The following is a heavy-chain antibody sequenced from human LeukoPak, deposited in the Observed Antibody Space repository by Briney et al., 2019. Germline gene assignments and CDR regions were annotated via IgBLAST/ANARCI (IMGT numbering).Heavy chain of an antibody. D-gene: IGHD6-13*01. J-gene: IGHJ4*02. Sequence: SETLSLTCTVSGGSISSSSYYWSWIRQPPGKGLEWIGYIYYSGSTNYNPSLKSRVTISVDTSKNQFSLKLSSVTAADTAVYYCARDIPVGSSWYFDYWGQGTLVTVSS. V-gene: IGHV4-61*01. CDR3: ARDIPVGSSWYFDY. CDR1: GGSISSSSYY. CDR2: IYYSGST.